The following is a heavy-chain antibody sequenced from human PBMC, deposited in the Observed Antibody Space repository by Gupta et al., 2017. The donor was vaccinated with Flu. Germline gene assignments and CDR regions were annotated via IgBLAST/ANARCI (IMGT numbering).Heavy chain of an antibody. V-gene: IGHV3-74*01. Sequence: EEQLVESGGGLGQPGGSLRLSCAASGFTFSSYWMHWVRQAPGKGLVWISRINPDGRTTSYADSVKGRFTISRDNAMDTLYLQMSSLRAEDTAVYYYVRVGTGKYHFDHWGQGTPVTVSS. CDR2: INPDGRTT. J-gene: IGHJ4*02. D-gene: IGHD3-10*01. CDR3: VRVGTGKYHFDH. CDR1: GFTFSSYW.